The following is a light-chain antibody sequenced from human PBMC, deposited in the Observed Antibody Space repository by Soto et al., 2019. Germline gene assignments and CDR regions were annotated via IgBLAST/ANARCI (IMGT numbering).Light chain of an antibody. Sequence: ETVMTQSAAALSVSPGERATLYCRASQSVRTKLAWYQQKPGQAPRLLIYGASSRATGIPARFSGSGSGTEFTLTISSLQSEDSGVYYCQQYNKWPAEITFGQGTRLENK. CDR3: QQYNKWPAEIT. J-gene: IGKJ5*01. V-gene: IGKV3D-15*01. CDR2: GAS. CDR1: QSVRTK.